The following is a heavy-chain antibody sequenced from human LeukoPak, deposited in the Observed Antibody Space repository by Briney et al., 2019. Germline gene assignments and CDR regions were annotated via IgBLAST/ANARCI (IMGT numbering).Heavy chain of an antibody. Sequence: PSETLSLTCAVSGYSISSGYYWGWIWQPPGKGLEWIGSIYHSGSTYYNPSLKSRVTISVDTSKNQFSLKLSSVTAADTAVYYCARLANWAVWGQGTLVTVSS. CDR2: IYHSGST. CDR3: ARLANWAV. CDR1: GYSISSGYY. D-gene: IGHD7-27*01. V-gene: IGHV4-38-2*01. J-gene: IGHJ4*02.